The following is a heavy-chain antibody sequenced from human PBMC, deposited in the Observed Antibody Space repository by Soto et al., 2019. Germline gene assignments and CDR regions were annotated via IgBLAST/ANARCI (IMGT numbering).Heavy chain of an antibody. CDR2: ISSSSTTI. CDR3: ARVRGYYDSSGSDC. J-gene: IGHJ4*02. Sequence: EVQLVESGGGLVQPGGSLRLSCAASGFTFSSYSMNWVRQAPGKGLEWVSYISSSSTTIYYADSVKGRFTISRDNANNSLYLQMNSLRDEDTAVYYCARVRGYYDSSGSDCWGQGTLVTVSS. D-gene: IGHD3-22*01. V-gene: IGHV3-48*02. CDR1: GFTFSSYS.